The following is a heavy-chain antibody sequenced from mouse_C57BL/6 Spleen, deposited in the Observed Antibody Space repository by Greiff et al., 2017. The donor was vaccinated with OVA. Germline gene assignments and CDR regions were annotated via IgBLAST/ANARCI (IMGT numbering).Heavy chain of an antibody. V-gene: IGHV1-74*01. CDR2: IHPSDSDP. J-gene: IGHJ1*03. CDR1: GYTFTSYW. CDR3: AIPIYYDYDWYFDV. D-gene: IGHD2-4*01. Sequence: QVQLQQPGADLVQPGASVKVSCKASGYTFTSYWLHWVQQRPGKGLEWIGRIHPSDSDPNYTQKFKGKATLTVDKSSSTAYMQLSSLTSEDSAVDDYAIPIYYDYDWYFDVWGTGTTVTVSS.